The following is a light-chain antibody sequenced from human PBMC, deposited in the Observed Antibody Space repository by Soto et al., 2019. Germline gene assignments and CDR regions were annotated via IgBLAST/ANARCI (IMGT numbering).Light chain of an antibody. CDR3: CSYAGRYIVV. Sequence: QSVLTQHRSVSGSPGHSVAISCTGTSSDVGGYTYVAWYRQYPGKAPKLMLYDVSKRPSGVPDRFSGSKSGNTASLTISGLQAEDEADYYCCSYAGRYIVVFGGGTKLTVL. J-gene: IGLJ2*01. CDR2: DVS. CDR1: SSDVGGYTY. V-gene: IGLV2-11*01.